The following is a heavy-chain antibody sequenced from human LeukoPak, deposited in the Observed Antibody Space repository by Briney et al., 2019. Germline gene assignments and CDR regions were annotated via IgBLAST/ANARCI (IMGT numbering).Heavy chain of an antibody. Sequence: PSETLSLTCTVSGGSISSYYWSWIRKSPGKGLEWIGYIYYSGGTDYNPSLKSRVNMSIDTSRNQFSLKLNSVTAADTAVYYCARDRMVGATTDNWFDPWGQGTLVTVSS. D-gene: IGHD1-26*01. V-gene: IGHV4-59*01. CDR2: IYYSGGT. J-gene: IGHJ5*02. CDR1: GGSISSYY. CDR3: ARDRMVGATTDNWFDP.